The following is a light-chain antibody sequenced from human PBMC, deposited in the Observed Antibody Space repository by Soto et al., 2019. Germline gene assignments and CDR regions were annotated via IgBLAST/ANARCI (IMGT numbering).Light chain of an antibody. V-gene: IGLV2-18*02. CDR3: SSYTGTSTVV. CDR2: EVN. Sequence: QSVLTQPPSVSGSPGQSVTISCTGTTSDIGTYNRVSWYQQPQGTAPKLMIYEVNNRPSGVPDRFSGSKSGNTASLTISGRQPEDEADYYCSSYTGTSTVVFGGGTKLTVL. J-gene: IGLJ2*01. CDR1: TSDIGTYNR.